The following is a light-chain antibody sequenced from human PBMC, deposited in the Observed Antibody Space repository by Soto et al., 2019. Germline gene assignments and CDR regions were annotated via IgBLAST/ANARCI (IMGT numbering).Light chain of an antibody. V-gene: IGKV1-6*01. CDR1: QGIRRD. Sequence: AIQMTKSPSSLSASVGDRFTITCRASQGIRRDLGWYQQKPGKAPKLLIYGASNLQSGVPSRFSGSGSGTDFTLTLNSLQPEDFATYYCLQAYNHPYTFGQGTKVDIK. CDR2: GAS. CDR3: LQAYNHPYT. J-gene: IGKJ2*01.